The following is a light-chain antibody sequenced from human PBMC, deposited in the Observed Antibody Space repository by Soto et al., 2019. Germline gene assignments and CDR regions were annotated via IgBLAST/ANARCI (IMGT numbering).Light chain of an antibody. V-gene: IGKV4-1*01. Sequence: DIVMTQSPDSLAVALGETATINCKSSRSFLYSANKKNYLPWYQQKAGQPAKLLFCGASTRDSGVTDWFSGGGYGTDFSLTSTRLQAGDVAVYYCHQYYSFTPPWTFGQGTKVDIK. CDR2: GAS. J-gene: IGKJ1*01. CDR1: RSFLYSANKKNY. CDR3: HQYYSFTPPWT.